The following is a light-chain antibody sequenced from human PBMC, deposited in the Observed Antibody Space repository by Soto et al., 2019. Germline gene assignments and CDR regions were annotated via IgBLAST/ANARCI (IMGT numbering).Light chain of an antibody. CDR2: DAS. J-gene: IGLJ1*01. CDR3: SSYTSCSTLLYV. V-gene: IGLV2-14*01. Sequence: QSALTQPASVSGSPGQSITISCTGTSSDVGGYNYVSWYQQHPGKPPKLLIYDASNRPSGVSDRFSGSKSGNTASLTISGLQAEDEADYYCSSYTSCSTLLYVFGTGTKVTVL. CDR1: SSDVGGYNY.